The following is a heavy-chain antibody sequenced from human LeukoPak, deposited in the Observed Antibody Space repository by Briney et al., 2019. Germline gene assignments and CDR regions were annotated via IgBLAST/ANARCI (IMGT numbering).Heavy chain of an antibody. D-gene: IGHD6-19*01. V-gene: IGHV3-7*04. J-gene: IGHJ6*03. CDR3: AREEIAVETDPANPKYYYYYYMDV. Sequence: DSVKGRFTISRDNAKNSLYLQMNSLRAEDTAVYYCAREEIAVETDPANPKYYYYYYMDVWGKGTTVTVSS.